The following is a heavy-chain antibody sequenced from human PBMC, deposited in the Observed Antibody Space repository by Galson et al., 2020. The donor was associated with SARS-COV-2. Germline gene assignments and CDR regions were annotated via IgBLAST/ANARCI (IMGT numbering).Heavy chain of an antibody. CDR1: GYTFPRCG. J-gene: IGHJ4*02. D-gene: IGHD5-12*01. Sequence: ASVKVSCKASGYTFPRCGMNWVRQAPGQGLEWMGWLNTNTGNPTYAQGFTGRFVFSLDTSVSTAYLQISSLKAEDTAVYYCARDLPDYSGYEIDYWGQGTLVTVSS. CDR2: LNTNTGNP. V-gene: IGHV7-4-1*02. CDR3: ARDLPDYSGYEIDY.